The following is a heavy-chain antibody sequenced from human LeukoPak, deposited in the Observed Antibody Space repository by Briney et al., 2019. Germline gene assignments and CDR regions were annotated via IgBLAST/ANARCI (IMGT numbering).Heavy chain of an antibody. CDR2: GSGYNGNT. CDR3: ARGGAMITFGGVIAPRFDY. V-gene: IGHV1-18*01. Sequence: ASVKVSCKASGYTFTNYGISWVRQAPGQGLEWMGWGSGYNGNTNYAQELQGRVTMTTDTSTSTAYMELRSLRSDDTAVYYCARGGAMITFGGVIAPRFDYWGQGTLVTVSS. CDR1: GYTFTNYG. J-gene: IGHJ4*02. D-gene: IGHD3-16*02.